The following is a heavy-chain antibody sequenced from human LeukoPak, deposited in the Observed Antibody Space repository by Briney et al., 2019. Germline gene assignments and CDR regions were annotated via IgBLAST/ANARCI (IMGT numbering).Heavy chain of an antibody. CDR3: AKDHSGSRRGGAFGI. CDR2: ISYDGSNK. Sequence: GGSPRLSCAASGFTFSSYGMHWVRQAPGKGLEWVAVISYDGSNKYYADSVKGRFTISRDNSKNTLYLQMNSLRAEDTAVYYCAKDHSGSRRGGAFGIWGQGTMVTVSS. J-gene: IGHJ3*02. CDR1: GFTFSSYG. V-gene: IGHV3-30*18. D-gene: IGHD1-26*01.